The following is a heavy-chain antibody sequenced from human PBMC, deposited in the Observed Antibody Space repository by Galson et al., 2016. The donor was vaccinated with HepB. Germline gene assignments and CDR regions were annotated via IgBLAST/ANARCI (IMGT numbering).Heavy chain of an antibody. CDR3: AKDSAGGIVARPLDS. D-gene: IGHD6-6*01. J-gene: IGHJ1*01. CDR1: GFTLRRYA. CDR2: IWYDGSNK. Sequence: SLRLSCAASGFTLRRYAVSWVRQAPGKGLEWVAVIWYDGSNKNYTDSVKGRFTISRDNSKNTVYLQMSSLRAEDTAVYYCAKDSAGGIVARPLDSWGQGTLVTVSS. V-gene: IGHV3-33*03.